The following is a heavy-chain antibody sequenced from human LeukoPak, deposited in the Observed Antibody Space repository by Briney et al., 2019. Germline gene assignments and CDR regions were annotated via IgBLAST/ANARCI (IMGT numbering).Heavy chain of an antibody. D-gene: IGHD4/OR15-4a*01. Sequence: SETLSLTCTVSGGSISSYCWSWIRQPPGKGLEWIGYIYYSGSTNYNPSLKSRVTISVDTSKNQFSLKLSSVTAADTAVYYCARTDLTGFDYWGQGTLVTVSS. CDR2: IYYSGST. CDR3: ARTDLTGFDY. CDR1: GGSISSYC. V-gene: IGHV4-59*01. J-gene: IGHJ4*02.